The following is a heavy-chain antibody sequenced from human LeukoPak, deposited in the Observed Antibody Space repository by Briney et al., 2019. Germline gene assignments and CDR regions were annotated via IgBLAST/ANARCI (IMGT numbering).Heavy chain of an antibody. Sequence: PGGSLRLSCAASGFTFSSYEMNWVRQAPGKGLEWVSYISSSGSTIYSADSVEGRFTISRDNAKNSLYLQMNSLRAEDTAVYYCARGGVYYDYVWGSYRYTQLDYWGQGTLVTVSS. CDR1: GFTFSSYE. J-gene: IGHJ4*02. V-gene: IGHV3-48*03. CDR2: ISSSGSTI. D-gene: IGHD3-16*02. CDR3: ARGGVYYDYVWGSYRYTQLDY.